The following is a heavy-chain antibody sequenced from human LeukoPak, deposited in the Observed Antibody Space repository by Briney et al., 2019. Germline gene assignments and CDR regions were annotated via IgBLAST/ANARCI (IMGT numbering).Heavy chain of an antibody. Sequence: AGGSLRLSCAASGFTFSDYYMSWIRQAPGKGLEWVANIKQDGSEKYYVDSVKGRFTISRDNAKNSLYLQMNSLRAEDTAVYYCARHGWGYSYGGAGYYFDYWGQGTLVTVSS. D-gene: IGHD5-18*01. CDR1: GFTFSDYY. J-gene: IGHJ4*02. CDR3: ARHGWGYSYGGAGYYFDY. V-gene: IGHV3-7*01. CDR2: IKQDGSEK.